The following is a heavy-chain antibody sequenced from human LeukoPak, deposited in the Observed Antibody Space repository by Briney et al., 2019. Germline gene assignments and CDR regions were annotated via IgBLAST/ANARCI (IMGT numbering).Heavy chain of an antibody. J-gene: IGHJ4*02. D-gene: IGHD4-11*01. CDR2: IYSDGST. CDR1: GFTVSSNY. Sequence: SGGSLRLSCAASGFTVSSNYMNWVRQAPGKGLEWVSVIYSDGSTYYADSVKGRFTISRDNSKNTLYLQMNSLRAEDTAVYYCARGAPGLHYRSIDYWGQGTLVTASS. V-gene: IGHV3-53*01. CDR3: ARGAPGLHYRSIDY.